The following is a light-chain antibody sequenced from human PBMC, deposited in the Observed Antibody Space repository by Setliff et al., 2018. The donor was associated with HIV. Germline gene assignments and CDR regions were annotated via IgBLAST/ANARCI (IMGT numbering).Light chain of an antibody. CDR2: GYN. J-gene: IGLJ1*01. CDR1: SSNIGAGYD. V-gene: IGLV1-40*01. Sequence: QSVLTQPPSLSGAPGQRVTISCTGSSSNIGAGYDVHWYKQLPGTAPKLLIYGYNNRPSGVPDRFSGSKSGTSASLAITGLQAEDEADYYYQSYDSRLSGYVFGTGT. CDR3: QSYDSRLSGYV.